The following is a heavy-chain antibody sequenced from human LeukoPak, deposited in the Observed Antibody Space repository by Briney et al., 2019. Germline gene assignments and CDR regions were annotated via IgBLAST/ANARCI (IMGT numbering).Heavy chain of an antibody. CDR3: ATKNNWAYYFDY. CDR1: GFTFSSYG. J-gene: IGHJ4*02. D-gene: IGHD1-20*01. CDR2: IRYDGSNK. Sequence: GGSLRLSCAASGFTFSSYGMHWVRQAPGKGLEWVAFIRYDGSNKYYADSVKGRFTISRDNSKNTLYLQMNSLRVEDTAVYYCATKNNWAYYFDYWGQGTLVSVSS. V-gene: IGHV3-30*02.